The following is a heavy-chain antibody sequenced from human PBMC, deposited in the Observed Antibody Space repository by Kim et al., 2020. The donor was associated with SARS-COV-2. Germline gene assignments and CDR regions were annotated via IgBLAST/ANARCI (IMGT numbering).Heavy chain of an antibody. CDR1: GGSISSSNW. V-gene: IGHV4-4*02. D-gene: IGHD6-19*01. CDR3: ARAPLAVAGPGPNWFDP. CDR2: IYHSGST. Sequence: SETLSLTCAVSGGSISSSNWWSWVRQPPGKGLEWIGEIYHSGSTNYNPSLKSRVTISVDKSKNQFSLKLSSVTAADTAVYYCARAPLAVAGPGPNWFDPWGQGTLVTVSS. J-gene: IGHJ5*02.